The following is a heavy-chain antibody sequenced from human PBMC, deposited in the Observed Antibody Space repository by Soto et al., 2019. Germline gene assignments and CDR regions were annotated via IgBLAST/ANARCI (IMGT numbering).Heavy chain of an antibody. Sequence: SLTCTVSGGSMRRSSYYWGWIRQPPGKGLEGIGYIYYSGSTYYNPSLKSRVTISVDTSKNQFSLKLSSVTAADTAVYYCASYDFWSGYYHDYWGQGTLVTVSS. V-gene: IGHV4-30-4*01. CDR1: GGSMRRSSYY. J-gene: IGHJ4*02. CDR3: ASYDFWSGYYHDY. CDR2: IYYSGST. D-gene: IGHD3-3*01.